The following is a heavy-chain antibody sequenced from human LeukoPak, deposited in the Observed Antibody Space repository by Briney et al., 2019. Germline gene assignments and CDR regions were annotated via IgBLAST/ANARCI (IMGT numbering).Heavy chain of an antibody. CDR1: GGSFSGYY. D-gene: IGHD1-26*01. CDR2: INHSGNA. Sequence: PSETLSLTCAVSGGSFSGYYWTWIRQPPGKGLEWIGEINHSGNANYNPSLKSRVTISLDMSENHFSLKLTSVTAADTAVYYCTRHLPGATWFDPWGQGTQVTVSS. CDR3: TRHLPGATWFDP. J-gene: IGHJ5*02. V-gene: IGHV4-34*01.